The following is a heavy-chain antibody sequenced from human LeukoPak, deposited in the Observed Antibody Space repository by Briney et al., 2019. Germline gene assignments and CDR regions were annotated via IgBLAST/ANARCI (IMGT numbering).Heavy chain of an antibody. Sequence: GGSLRLSCAASGFTFSNYWMYWVRQAPGKGLVWVSRIKGDGSHTIYADSVKGRFTISRDNAKNSLYLQMNSLRAEDTAVYYCARVAYGGNSEDYWGQGTLVTVSS. CDR2: IKGDGSHT. J-gene: IGHJ4*02. V-gene: IGHV3-74*01. CDR3: ARVAYGGNSEDY. CDR1: GFTFSNYW. D-gene: IGHD4-23*01.